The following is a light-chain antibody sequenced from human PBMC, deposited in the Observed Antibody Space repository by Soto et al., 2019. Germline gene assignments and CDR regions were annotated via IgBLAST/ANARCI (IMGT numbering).Light chain of an antibody. CDR2: DVS. J-gene: IGLJ1*01. CDR1: SSDVGGYNS. CDR3: SSYTTSSTPHYV. Sequence: QSVLTQPASVSGSPGQSITISCTGTSSDVGGYNSVSWYQHHPGKAPKLMIFDVSERPSGVSSRFSGSKSGNTASLTISGRQAEDEADYYCSSYTTSSTPHYVFGPGTKLTVL. V-gene: IGLV2-14*03.